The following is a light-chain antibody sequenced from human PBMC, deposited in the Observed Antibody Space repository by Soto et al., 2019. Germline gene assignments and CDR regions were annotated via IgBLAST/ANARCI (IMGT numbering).Light chain of an antibody. V-gene: IGKV3-15*01. Sequence: EIVLTQSPVTLSLSPGERATLSCRASQSVTNSLAWYQQKPGQAPRLLIYGASTRATGIPARFSGSGSGTEFTLTISSLQSEDFAVYYCQQYNEWPLTFGGGTKVEIK. CDR1: QSVTNS. J-gene: IGKJ4*01. CDR3: QQYNEWPLT. CDR2: GAS.